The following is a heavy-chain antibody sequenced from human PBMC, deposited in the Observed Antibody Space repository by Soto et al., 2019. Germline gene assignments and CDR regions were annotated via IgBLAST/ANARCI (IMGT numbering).Heavy chain of an antibody. J-gene: IGHJ4*02. Sequence: QVQLVESGGGVVQPGRSLRLSCVASGFTFSSYGMHWVRQAPGKGLEWVAIISYDGSNTYYADSVKGRFTISRDNSKNTLYLQMNSLRAEDTSVYYCAKEGGLSGSYYIYSSCYFDYWGQGTLVTVSS. CDR1: GFTFSSYG. D-gene: IGHD1-26*01. V-gene: IGHV3-30*18. CDR3: AKEGGLSGSYYIYSSCYFDY. CDR2: ISYDGSNT.